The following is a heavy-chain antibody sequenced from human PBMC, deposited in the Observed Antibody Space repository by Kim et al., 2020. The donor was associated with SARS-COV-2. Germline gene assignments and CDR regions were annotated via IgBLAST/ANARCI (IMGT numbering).Heavy chain of an antibody. V-gene: IGHV5-51*04. CDR3: ARRRGPNWFDP. D-gene: IGHD3-10*01. J-gene: IGHJ5*02. Sequence: RYSPSFQGQVTISADRPITTAYLQWTSLKASDTAIYYCARRRGPNWFDPWGQGTLVTVSS.